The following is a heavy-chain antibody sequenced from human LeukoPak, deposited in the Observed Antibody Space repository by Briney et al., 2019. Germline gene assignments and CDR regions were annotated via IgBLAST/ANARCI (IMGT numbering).Heavy chain of an antibody. CDR3: ATQSSSWAY. J-gene: IGHJ4*02. CDR2: IYHSGSI. D-gene: IGHD6-13*01. CDR1: GYPISSGYY. V-gene: IGHV4-38-2*01. Sequence: SETLSLTCAVSGYPISSGYYWGWIRQPPGKGLEWIGSIYHSGSIYYNPSLKSRVTISVDTSKNQFSLKLSSVTAVDTAVYYCATQSSSWAYWGQGTLVTVSS.